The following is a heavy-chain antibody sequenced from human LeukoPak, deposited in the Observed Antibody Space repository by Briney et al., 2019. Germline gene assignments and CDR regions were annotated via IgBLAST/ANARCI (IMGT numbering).Heavy chain of an antibody. J-gene: IGHJ4*02. Sequence: GGSLRLSCAASGSTFSSYAMSWVRQAPGKGLEWVSAISGSGGTTYYADSVKGRFTISRDNSKNTLYVQMNSLRAGDTAVYYCTKSGVVAPLSYFGYWGQGTLVTVSS. CDR1: GSTFSSYA. CDR3: TKSGVVAPLSYFGY. CDR2: ISGSGGTT. D-gene: IGHD2-15*01. V-gene: IGHV3-23*01.